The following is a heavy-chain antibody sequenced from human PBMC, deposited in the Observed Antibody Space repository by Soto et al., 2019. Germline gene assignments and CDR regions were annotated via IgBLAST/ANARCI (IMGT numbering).Heavy chain of an antibody. D-gene: IGHD6-13*01. J-gene: IGHJ6*02. CDR2: IYYSGST. CDR1: GGSISSSSYY. CDR3: ARGPLSSSWYNYYYYYGMDV. Sequence: PSETLSLTCTVSGGSISSSSYYWGWIRQPPXKGLEWIGSIYYSGSTYYNPSLKSRVTISVDTSKNQFSLKLSSVTAADTAVYYCARGPLSSSWYNYYYYYGMDVWGQGTTVTVSS. V-gene: IGHV4-39*01.